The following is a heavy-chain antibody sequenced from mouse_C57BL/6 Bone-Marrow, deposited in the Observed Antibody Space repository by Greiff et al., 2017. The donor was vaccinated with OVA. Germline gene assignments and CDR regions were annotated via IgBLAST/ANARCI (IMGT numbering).Heavy chain of an antibody. CDR2: INPSSGYT. Sequence: VQRVESGAELAKPGASVKLSCKASGYTFTSYWMHWVKQRPGQGLEWIGYINPSSGYTKYNQKFKDKATLTADKSSSTAYTQLSSLTYEDSAVYYCARGALRLFAYWGQGTLVTVSA. J-gene: IGHJ3*01. V-gene: IGHV1-7*01. CDR3: ARGALRLFAY. CDR1: GYTFTSYW. D-gene: IGHD1-1*01.